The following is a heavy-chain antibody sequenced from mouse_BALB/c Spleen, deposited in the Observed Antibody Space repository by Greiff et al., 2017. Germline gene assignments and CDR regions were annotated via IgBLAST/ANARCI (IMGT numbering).Heavy chain of an antibody. J-gene: IGHJ2*01. CDR2: IAPGSGST. V-gene: IGHV1S41*01. CDR1: GYTFTSYW. CDR3: ARSGTATGDY. D-gene: IGHD1-2*01. Sequence: DLVKPGASVKLSCKASGYTFTSYWINWIKQRPGQGLEWIGRIAPGSGSTYYNEMFTGKATLTVDTSSSTAYIQLSSLSSEDSAVYCCARSGTATGDYWGQGTTLTVSS.